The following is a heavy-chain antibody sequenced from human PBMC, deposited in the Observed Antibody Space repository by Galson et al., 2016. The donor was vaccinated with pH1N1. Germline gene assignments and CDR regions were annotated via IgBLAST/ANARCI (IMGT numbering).Heavy chain of an antibody. CDR3: ARDNGYYTDFDY. CDR1: GFTFSRHT. V-gene: IGHV3-64*02. D-gene: IGHD5-18*01. CDR2: IGTTGINI. Sequence: SLRLSCAASGFTFSRHTMHWVRQAPGKGLQYVSVIGTTGINIFYEDSVRDRFTVSGDNVRYTLHLQMDSLRTEDTAIYYCARDNGYYTDFDYWGQGTLVTVSP. J-gene: IGHJ4*02.